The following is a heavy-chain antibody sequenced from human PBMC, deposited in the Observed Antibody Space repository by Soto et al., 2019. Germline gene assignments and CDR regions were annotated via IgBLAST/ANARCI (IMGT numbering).Heavy chain of an antibody. J-gene: IGHJ6*02. D-gene: IGHD2-21*01. CDR1: GFTFSSYG. V-gene: IGHV3-33*01. CDR3: ARDRTVVARGYYYGMDV. CDR2: IWYDGSNK. Sequence: GGALRLSXAASGFTFSSYGMKWVRQAPGKGLEWVAVIWYDGSNKYYADSVKGRFTISRDNSKNTLYLQMNSLTAEDTAVYYCARDRTVVARGYYYGMDVWGQGTTVTVSS.